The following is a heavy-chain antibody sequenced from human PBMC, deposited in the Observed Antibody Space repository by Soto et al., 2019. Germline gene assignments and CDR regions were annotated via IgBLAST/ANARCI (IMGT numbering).Heavy chain of an antibody. CDR1: GGSVGSGEYY. J-gene: IGHJ3*01. D-gene: IGHD5-18*01. CDR2: IYDSGIT. V-gene: IGHV4-30-4*01. CDR3: ARDVAHGYTENV. Sequence: QVQLQESGPGLVKPSQTLSLACTVSGGSVGSGEYYYSWIRQPPGKGLEWIGYIYDSGITNYTPSPNGRVTMSLDRSNNQVSLKLSSVTAADTAVYFCARDVAHGYTENVWGQGIMVTVSS.